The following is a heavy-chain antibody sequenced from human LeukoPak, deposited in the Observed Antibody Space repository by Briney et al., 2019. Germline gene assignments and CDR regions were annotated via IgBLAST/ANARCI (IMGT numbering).Heavy chain of an antibody. V-gene: IGHV4-59*01. J-gene: IGHJ5*02. CDR1: GDSISSYY. D-gene: IGHD2-15*01. Sequence: SETLSLTCTVSGDSISSYYWSWVRQPPGKGLEWVGYIYYSGSTNYNPSLKSRVTISVDTSKNQFSLKLSSVTAADTAVYYCARDEVEYCSGGSCYGWFDPWGQGTLVTVSS. CDR3: ARDEVEYCSGGSCYGWFDP. CDR2: IYYSGST.